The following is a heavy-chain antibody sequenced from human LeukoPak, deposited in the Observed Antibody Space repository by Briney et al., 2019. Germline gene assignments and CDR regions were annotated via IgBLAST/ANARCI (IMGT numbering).Heavy chain of an antibody. CDR1: GFTFSSYW. Sequence: GGSLRLSCAASGFTFSSYWTHWVRQAPGKGLVWVSRINSGGSSTSYADSVKGRFTISRDNAKNTLYLQMNSLRAEDTAVYYCARVQRPTQQLVTYYYSYYGMDVWGQGTTVTVSS. D-gene: IGHD6-13*01. V-gene: IGHV3-74*01. CDR3: ARVQRPTQQLVTYYYSYYGMDV. CDR2: INSGGSST. J-gene: IGHJ6*02.